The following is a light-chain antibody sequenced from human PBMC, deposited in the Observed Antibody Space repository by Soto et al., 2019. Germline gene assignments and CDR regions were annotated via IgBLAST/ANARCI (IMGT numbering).Light chain of an antibody. CDR3: QQYGNSPIT. CDR1: QSVSSSY. V-gene: IGKV3-20*01. J-gene: IGKJ5*01. Sequence: EIVLTQSPGTLSLSPGERATLSCRASQSVSSSYLAWYQQKPGQAPRLLIYGASSRATGIPNRFSGSGSGTDFTLTISRLEPEDFAVYYRQQYGNSPITFGQGTRLEIK. CDR2: GAS.